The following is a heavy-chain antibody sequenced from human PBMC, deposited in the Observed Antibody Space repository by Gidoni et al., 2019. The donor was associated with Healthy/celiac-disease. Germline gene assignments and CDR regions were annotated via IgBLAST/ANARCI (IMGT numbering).Heavy chain of an antibody. D-gene: IGHD6-19*01. J-gene: IGHJ3*02. Sequence: QVQLQQWGAGLLKPSETLSLTCAVYGGSFSGYYWSWIRQPPGKGLEWIGEINHSGSTNYNPSLKSRVTISVDTSKNQFSLKLSSVTAADTAVYYCARFYSSGWYIADDAFDIWGQGTMVTVSS. CDR2: INHSGST. CDR3: ARFYSSGWYIADDAFDI. V-gene: IGHV4-34*01. CDR1: GGSFSGYY.